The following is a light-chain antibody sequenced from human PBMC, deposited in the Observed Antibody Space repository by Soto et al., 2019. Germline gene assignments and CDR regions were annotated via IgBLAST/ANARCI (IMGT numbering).Light chain of an antibody. CDR1: HSISSW. CDR2: KAS. CDR3: QQYSIFSLT. J-gene: IGKJ4*01. V-gene: IGKV1-5*03. Sequence: DIQMTQSPSTVSASVGDRVTITCRASHSISSWLAWYQQKPGKAPKLLIQKASRLESGVPSRFSGSGSGKEFTLAISSLQPDDFATYYCQQYSIFSLTFGGGTKVEIK.